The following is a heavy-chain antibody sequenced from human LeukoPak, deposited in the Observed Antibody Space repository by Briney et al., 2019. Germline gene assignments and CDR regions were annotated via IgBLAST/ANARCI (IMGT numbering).Heavy chain of an antibody. CDR2: FDPEDGET. Sequence: ASVTVSCKASGYTFTGYYMHWVRQAPGKGLEWMGGFDPEDGETIYAQKFQGRVTMTEDTSTDTAYMELSSLRSEDTAVYYCVTGFDAFDIWGQGTMVTVSS. V-gene: IGHV1-24*01. CDR1: GYTFTGYY. CDR3: VTGFDAFDI. J-gene: IGHJ3*02.